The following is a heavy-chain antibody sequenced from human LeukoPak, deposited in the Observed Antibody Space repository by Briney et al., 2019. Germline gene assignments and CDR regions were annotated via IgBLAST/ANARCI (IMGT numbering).Heavy chain of an antibody. J-gene: IGHJ4*02. CDR2: IRYDGNDK. D-gene: IGHD7-27*01. V-gene: IGHV3-30*02. Sequence: GGSLRLSCAASGFTFSYYGMHWVRQAPGKGLEWVAFIRYDGNDKFYAESVKGRFTISRDTSRNTLYLQMHSLRAEDTAVYYCARDLNWETYWGQGTLVSVSS. CDR3: ARDLNWETY. CDR1: GFTFSYYG.